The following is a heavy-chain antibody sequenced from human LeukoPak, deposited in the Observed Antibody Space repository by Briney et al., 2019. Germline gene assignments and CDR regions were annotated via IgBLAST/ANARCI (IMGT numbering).Heavy chain of an antibody. V-gene: IGHV1-46*01. D-gene: IGHD2-15*01. CDR2: INPTGGST. CDR1: GYTFPSYF. Sequence: ASVKVSCTASGYTFPSYFMHWVRQAPGQGLEWMGIINPTGGSTTYAQKFQGRVTMTRDTSTSTVYMELSSLRSDDTAVYYCARDVGCSGGSCYSYYYGMDVWGQGTTVTVSS. CDR3: ARDVGCSGGSCYSYYYGMDV. J-gene: IGHJ6*02.